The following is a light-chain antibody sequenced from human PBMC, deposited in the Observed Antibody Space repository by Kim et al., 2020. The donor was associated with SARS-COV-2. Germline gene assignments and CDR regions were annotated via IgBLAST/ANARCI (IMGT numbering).Light chain of an antibody. J-gene: IGLJ2*01. CDR2: GVN. Sequence: GQSHTRSFTGTSSDVGRYNLVSLYQQHPDRAPKLMIYGVNKRPSGVSNRFSGSKSGNTASLTISGLQSEDEADYYCSSYAGSMTLIFGGGTQLTVL. CDR1: SSDVGRYNL. CDR3: SSYAGSMTLI. V-gene: IGLV2-23*02.